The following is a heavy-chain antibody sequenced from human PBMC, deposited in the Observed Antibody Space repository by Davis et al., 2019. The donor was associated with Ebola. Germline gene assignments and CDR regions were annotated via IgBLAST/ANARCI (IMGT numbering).Heavy chain of an antibody. CDR1: GFTFSSYA. CDR2: ISYDGSNK. Sequence: GESLKISCAASGFTFSSYAMHWVRQAPGKGLEWVAVISYDGSNKYYADSVKGRFTISRDNAKNSLYLQMNSLRAEDTAVYYCARDSRKPYYDILTGYYWVDAFDIWGQGTMVTVSS. V-gene: IGHV3-30-3*01. CDR3: ARDSRKPYYDILTGYYWVDAFDI. D-gene: IGHD3-9*01. J-gene: IGHJ3*02.